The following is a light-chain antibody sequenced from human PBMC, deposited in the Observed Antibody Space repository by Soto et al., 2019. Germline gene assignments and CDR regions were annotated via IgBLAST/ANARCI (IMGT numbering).Light chain of an antibody. V-gene: IGLV2-14*01. J-gene: IGLJ2*01. CDR1: SSDVGGYNY. Sequence: QSALTQPASVSGSPGQSITISCTGTSSDVGGYNYVSWYQQHPGKAPKLMIYEVSNRPSEVSNRFSGAKSGNTASLTISGLQAEYEGNYYCSSYTSGSTLVVCGGGTQLTVL. CDR2: EVS. CDR3: SSYTSGSTLVV.